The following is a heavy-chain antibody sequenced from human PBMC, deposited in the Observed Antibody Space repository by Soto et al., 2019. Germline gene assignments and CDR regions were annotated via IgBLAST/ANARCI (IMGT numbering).Heavy chain of an antibody. CDR1: GGSFSGYY. D-gene: IGHD6-19*01. J-gene: IGHJ3*02. CDR3: ARVGGRWSVAGLQDAFDI. Sequence: KPSETLSLTCAVYGGSFSGYYWSWIRQPPGKGLEWIGEINHSGSTNYNPSLKSRVTISVDTSKNQFSLKLSSVTAADTAVYYCARVGGRWSVAGLQDAFDIWGQGTMVNVSS. V-gene: IGHV4-34*01. CDR2: INHSGST.